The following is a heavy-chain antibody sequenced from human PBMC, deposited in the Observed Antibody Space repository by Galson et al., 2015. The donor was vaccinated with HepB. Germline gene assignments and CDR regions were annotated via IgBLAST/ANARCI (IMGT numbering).Heavy chain of an antibody. Sequence: SLRLSCAASGFTFSSYAMSWVRQAPGKGLEWVSAISGSGGSTYYADSVKGRFTISRDNSKNTLYLQMNSLRAEDTAVYYCAKDLEEYYYDSSGYSYWGQGTLVTVSS. CDR3: AKDLEEYYYDSSGYSY. D-gene: IGHD3-22*01. CDR1: GFTFSSYA. J-gene: IGHJ4*02. V-gene: IGHV3-23*01. CDR2: ISGSGGST.